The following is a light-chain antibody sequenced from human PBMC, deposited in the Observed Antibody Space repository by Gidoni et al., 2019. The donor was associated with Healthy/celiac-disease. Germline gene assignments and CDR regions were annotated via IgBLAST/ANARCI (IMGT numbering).Light chain of an antibody. V-gene: IGLV3-19*01. CDR1: SLRSYY. CDR2: GKN. CDR3: NSRDSSGNHLV. Sequence: SSELTQYPAVSVALGHTVRITCQGDSLRSYYASWYQQKPGQAPVLFIYGKNNRPSGIPDRFSGSSSGNTASLTITGAQAEDEADYYCNSRDSSGNHLVFGGGTKLTVL. J-gene: IGLJ2*01.